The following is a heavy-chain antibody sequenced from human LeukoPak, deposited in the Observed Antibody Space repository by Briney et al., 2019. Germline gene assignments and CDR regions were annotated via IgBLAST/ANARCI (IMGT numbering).Heavy chain of an antibody. CDR1: GYSFTSYW. CDR2: IYPGYSDT. J-gene: IGHJ3*02. Sequence: GESLKISCKGSGYSFTSYWIGWVRQMPGKGLEWMGIIYPGYSDTRYSPSFQGQVTISADKSISTAYLQWSSLKASDTATYYCARQYYYDSSGYFTDYDAFDIWGQGTMVTVSS. V-gene: IGHV5-51*01. D-gene: IGHD3-22*01. CDR3: ARQYYYDSSGYFTDYDAFDI.